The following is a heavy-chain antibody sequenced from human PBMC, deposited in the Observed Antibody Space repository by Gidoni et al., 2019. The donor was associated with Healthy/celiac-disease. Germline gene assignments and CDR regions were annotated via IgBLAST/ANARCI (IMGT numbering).Heavy chain of an antibody. J-gene: IGHJ6*02. CDR3: ARLYGDYYCYYGMDV. V-gene: IGHV1-8*01. D-gene: IGHD4-17*01. CDR1: GYTFTSSD. Sequence: QVQLVQSGAEVKKPGAAVKVSCKDSGYTFTSSDINWVRQATGQGREWMGWMNPNSWNTGYAHKFQGRVTMTRNTSISTAYMELSSLRSEDTAVYYCARLYGDYYCYYGMDVWGQGTTVTVSS. CDR2: MNPNSWNT.